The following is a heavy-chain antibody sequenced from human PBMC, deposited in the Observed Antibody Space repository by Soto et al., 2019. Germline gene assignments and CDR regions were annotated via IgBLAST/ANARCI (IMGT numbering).Heavy chain of an antibody. CDR3: ARKQGYYVSSCYYSLYLFDF. J-gene: IGHJ4*02. CDR1: GGSISSSRYY. CDR2: IYYSGST. V-gene: IGHV4-39*01. D-gene: IGHD3-22*01. Sequence: PSETLSRTCTVSGGSISSSRYYWGWIRQPPGKGLEWIGSIYYSGSTYYNPSLKSRVTISVDTSKNQFSLKLSSVTAADTAVYYCARKQGYYVSSCYYSLYLFDFCGQGTLV.